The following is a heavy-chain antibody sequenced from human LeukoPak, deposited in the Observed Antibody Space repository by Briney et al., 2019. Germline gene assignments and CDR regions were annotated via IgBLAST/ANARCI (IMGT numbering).Heavy chain of an antibody. Sequence: GAAPKSFCRTSGYTFTSYYLHWVQQASEHELEWLKIINPSGGSTDYAQKFQGRVTMTRDTSTSTVYMELSSLRSEDTAVYYCARQGRGVNQLLLYYFDYGGQGTLVTVSS. J-gene: IGHJ4*02. CDR1: GYTFTSYY. D-gene: IGHD2-2*01. CDR2: INPSGGST. V-gene: IGHV1-46*01. CDR3: ARQGRGVNQLLLYYFDY.